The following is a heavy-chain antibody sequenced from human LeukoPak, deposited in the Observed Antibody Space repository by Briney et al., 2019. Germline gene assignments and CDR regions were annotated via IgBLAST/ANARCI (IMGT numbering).Heavy chain of an antibody. CDR3: ARPLRFGDTSAYRALDI. V-gene: IGHV3-7*01. J-gene: IGHJ3*02. Sequence: GGSLRLPCAASGFTFSNYWMDWVRQVPGKGLEWVGNIKPDGSEKNYVDSVKGRFTISRDNARNSLYLQMDNVRAEDTAVYYCARPLRFGDTSAYRALDIWGQGTLVSVSS. CDR2: IKPDGSEK. D-gene: IGHD3-22*01. CDR1: GFTFSNYW.